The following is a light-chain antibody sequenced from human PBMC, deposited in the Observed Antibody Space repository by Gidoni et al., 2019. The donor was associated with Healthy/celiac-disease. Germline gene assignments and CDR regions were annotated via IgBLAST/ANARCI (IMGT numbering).Light chain of an antibody. V-gene: IGKV4-1*01. CDR1: QSVLYSSNNKNY. CDR2: WAS. CDR3: QQYYSTPPT. Sequence: DIVMTQSPDFLAVSLGERATINCKSSQSVLYSSNNKNYLAWYQQKPGQPPKLLIYWASTRESGVPDRFSGGGSGTDLTLTISSLQAEDVAVYYCQQYYSTPPTFGQGTKLEIK. J-gene: IGKJ2*01.